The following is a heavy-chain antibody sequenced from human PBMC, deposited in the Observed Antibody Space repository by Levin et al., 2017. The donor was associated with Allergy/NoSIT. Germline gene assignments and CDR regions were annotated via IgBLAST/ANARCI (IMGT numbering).Heavy chain of an antibody. J-gene: IGHJ6*02. CDR2: IIPILGIA. CDR1: GGTFSSYT. Sequence: ASVKVSCKASGGTFSSYTISWVRQAPGQGLEWMGRIIPILGIANYAQKFQGRVTITADKSTSTAYMELSSLRSEDTAVYYCAGLRRVVVVPAAILDSEWTSGMDVWGQGTTVTVSS. V-gene: IGHV1-69*02. D-gene: IGHD2-2*02. CDR3: AGLRRVVVVPAAILDSEWTSGMDV.